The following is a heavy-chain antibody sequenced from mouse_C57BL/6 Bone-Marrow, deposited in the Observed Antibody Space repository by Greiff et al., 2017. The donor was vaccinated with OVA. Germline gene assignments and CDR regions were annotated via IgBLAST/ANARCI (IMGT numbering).Heavy chain of an antibody. Sequence: EVQLKESGPELVKPGASVKISCKASGYTFTDYYMNWVKQSHGKSLEWIGDINPNNGGTSYNQKFKGKATLTVDKSSSTAYMELRSLTSEDSAVYYCASVYYYGSSAGYYAMDYWGQGTSVTVSS. J-gene: IGHJ4*01. CDR2: INPNNGGT. V-gene: IGHV1-26*01. CDR1: GYTFTDYY. CDR3: ASVYYYGSSAGYYAMDY. D-gene: IGHD1-1*01.